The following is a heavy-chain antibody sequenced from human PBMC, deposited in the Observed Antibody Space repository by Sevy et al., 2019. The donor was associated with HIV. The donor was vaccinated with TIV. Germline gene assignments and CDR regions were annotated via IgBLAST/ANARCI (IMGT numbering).Heavy chain of an antibody. D-gene: IGHD3-10*01. CDR1: GFTFSTYA. CDR2: ISLSGGDT. CDR3: AKDRVSGTYYTGDFDY. J-gene: IGHJ4*02. V-gene: IGHV3-23*01. Sequence: GGSVRLSCAASGFTFSTYAMTWVRQAPGKGLEWVSVISLSGGDTYYANSVKGRFTISRDNSKNTLYLQMNSLTAEDTAVYYCAKDRVSGTYYTGDFDYWGQGTLVTVSS.